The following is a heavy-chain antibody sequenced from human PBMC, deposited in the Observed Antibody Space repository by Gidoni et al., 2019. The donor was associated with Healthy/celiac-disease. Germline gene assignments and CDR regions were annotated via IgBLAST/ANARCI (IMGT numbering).Heavy chain of an antibody. Sequence: QLQLQESGPGLVKPSETLSLTCTVSGGSISSSSYYWGWIRQPPGKGLEWIGSIYYSGSTYYNPSLKSRVTISVDTSKNQFSLKLSSVTAADTAVYYCARLETLQYQRSGWFDPWGQGTLVTVSS. J-gene: IGHJ5*02. CDR3: ARLETLQYQRSGWFDP. CDR2: IYYSGST. V-gene: IGHV4-39*01. CDR1: GGSISSSSYY. D-gene: IGHD2-2*01.